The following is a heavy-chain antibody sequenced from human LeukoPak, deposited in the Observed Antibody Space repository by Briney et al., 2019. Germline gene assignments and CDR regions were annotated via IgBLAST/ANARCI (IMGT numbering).Heavy chain of an antibody. CDR3: ARETTVTTDYYYYGMDV. CDR2: IIPIFGTA. CDR1: GGTFSSYA. J-gene: IGHJ6*02. V-gene: IGHV1-69*13. Sequence: SVKVSCKASGGTFSSYAISWVRQAPGQGLEWMGGIIPIFGTANYAQKFQGRVTITADESTSTAYMELSSLRSEDTAVYYCARETTVTTDYYYYGMDVWGQGTTVTVSS. D-gene: IGHD4-17*01.